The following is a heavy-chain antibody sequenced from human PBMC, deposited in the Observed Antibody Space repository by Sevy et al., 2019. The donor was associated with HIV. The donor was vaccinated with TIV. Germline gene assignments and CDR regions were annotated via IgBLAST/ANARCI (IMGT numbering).Heavy chain of an antibody. CDR1: GGSITSLY. CDR2: IYYNGHI. D-gene: IGHD1-26*01. J-gene: IGHJ4*02. V-gene: IGHV4-59*08. CDR3: AGENAWGRGYS. Sequence: TLSLTCTVSGGSITSLYWNWIRQPPGKGLEWIANIYYNGHINYNPSLKSRVTLSLDTSKNQFSLRLSSVTAADTAMYYCAGENAWGRGYSWGQGTLVTVPS.